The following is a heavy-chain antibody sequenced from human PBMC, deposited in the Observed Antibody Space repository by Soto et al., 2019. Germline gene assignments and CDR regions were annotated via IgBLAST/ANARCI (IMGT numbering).Heavy chain of an antibody. CDR1: GYTFTSYG. CDR3: ARVGEYYYDSSGYYYGY. Sequence: RASVKVSCKASGYTFTSYGISWVRQAPGQGLEWMGWIGAYNGNTNYAQKLQGRVTMTTDTSTSTAYMELRSLRSDDTAVYYCARVGEYYYDSSGYYYGYWGQGTLVTVSS. J-gene: IGHJ4*02. CDR2: IGAYNGNT. V-gene: IGHV1-18*01. D-gene: IGHD3-22*01.